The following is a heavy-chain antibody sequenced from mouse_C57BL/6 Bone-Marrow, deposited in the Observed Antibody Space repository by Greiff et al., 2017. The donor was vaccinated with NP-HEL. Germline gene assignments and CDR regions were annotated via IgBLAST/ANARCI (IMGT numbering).Heavy chain of an antibody. V-gene: IGHV5-4*03. J-gene: IGHJ4*01. Sequence: EVKLVESGGGLVKPGGSLKLSCAASGFTFSSYAMSWVRQTPEKRLEWVATISDGGSYTYYPDNVKGRFTISRDNAKNNLYLQMSHLKSEDTAMYYCARGYYEGYAMDYWGQGTSVTVSS. D-gene: IGHD2-4*01. CDR2: ISDGGSYT. CDR3: ARGYYEGYAMDY. CDR1: GFTFSSYA.